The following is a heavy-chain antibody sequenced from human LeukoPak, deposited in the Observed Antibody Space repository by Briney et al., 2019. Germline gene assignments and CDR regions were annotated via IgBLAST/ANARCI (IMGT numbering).Heavy chain of an antibody. V-gene: IGHV4-59*01. D-gene: IGHD1-14*01. CDR2: IYYSGST. J-gene: IGHJ4*02. CDR3: ARAKPGAFFYYFDY. CDR1: GGSISSYY. Sequence: SETLSLTCTVSGGSISSYYWSWIRQPPGKGLEGYGYIYYSGSTNYNPSLKSRVTISVDTSKNQFSPKLSSMTAADTAVYYCARAKPGAFFYYFDYWGQGTLVTVSS.